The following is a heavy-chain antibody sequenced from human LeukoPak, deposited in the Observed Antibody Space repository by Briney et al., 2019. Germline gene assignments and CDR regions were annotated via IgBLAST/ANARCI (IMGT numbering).Heavy chain of an antibody. CDR2: MNPNSDNT. J-gene: IGHJ4*02. Sequence: ASVKVSCKASGYTFTSYDINWVRQATGQGLEWMGWMNPNSDNTGYAQKFQGRVTVTRNTSIGTAYMELSSLRSEDTAVYYCARVRYCSNTSCPDFDYWGQGTLVTVSS. D-gene: IGHD2-2*01. V-gene: IGHV1-8*03. CDR1: GYTFTSYD. CDR3: ARVRYCSNTSCPDFDY.